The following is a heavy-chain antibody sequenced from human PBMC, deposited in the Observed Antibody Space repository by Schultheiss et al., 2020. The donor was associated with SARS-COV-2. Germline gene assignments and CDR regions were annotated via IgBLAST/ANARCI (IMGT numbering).Heavy chain of an antibody. CDR1: GGSFSDYY. D-gene: IGHD6-13*01. V-gene: IGHV4-30-4*01. CDR2: VYHSGST. J-gene: IGHJ4*02. Sequence: QTLSLTCAVYGGSFSDYYWSWIRQPPGKGLEWIGYVYHSGSTDYNPSLKSRLTISLDTSKNQFSLKLSSVTAADTAIYYCGSLLYTSSWPVDYWGQGSLVTVSS. CDR3: GSLLYTSSWPVDY.